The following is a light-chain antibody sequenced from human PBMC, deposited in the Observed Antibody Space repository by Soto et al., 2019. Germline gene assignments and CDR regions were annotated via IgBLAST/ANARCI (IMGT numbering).Light chain of an antibody. CDR1: QGIGNS. Sequence: DIQLTQSPSFLSASLGDSVTITCRASQGIGNSLAWYPQQPGKAPKLLMYAPSTLQSGVPSRFSGSGSGEEFTLTINGLQAEDSATYCCLQVKSYPWTFGQGTKVEI. V-gene: IGKV1-9*01. CDR2: APS. J-gene: IGKJ1*01. CDR3: LQVKSYPWT.